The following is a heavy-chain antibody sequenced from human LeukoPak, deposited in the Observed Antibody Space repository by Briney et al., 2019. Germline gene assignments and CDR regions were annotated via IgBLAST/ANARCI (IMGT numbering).Heavy chain of an antibody. CDR1: GFTFSNYW. D-gene: IGHD2-8*02. CDR2: MKGDGSHI. V-gene: IGHV3-7*01. CDR3: ARLFGGVTTYDY. Sequence: PGGSLRLSCAASGFTFSNYWMSWVRQAPGRGLQWVASMKGDGSHIYYVDSVKGRFSISRDNARNALYLQMNSLRAEDTAVYYCARLFGGVTTYDYWGQEALVTVSS. J-gene: IGHJ4*02.